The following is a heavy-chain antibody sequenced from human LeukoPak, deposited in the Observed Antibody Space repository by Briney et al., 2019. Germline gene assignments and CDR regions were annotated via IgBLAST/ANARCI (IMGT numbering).Heavy chain of an antibody. V-gene: IGHV3-23*01. CDR1: GFTFSAYA. CDR3: ARDPNGDYIGAFDM. Sequence: GGSLRLSCTASGFTFSAYAMMWVRQAPGKGPEWVSAIRGGGGSAFYADSVKGRFTISRDSSKYTLFLQMNSLRAEDTAVYYCARDPNGDYIGAFDMWGPGTMVTVSS. D-gene: IGHD4-17*01. J-gene: IGHJ3*02. CDR2: IRGGGGSA.